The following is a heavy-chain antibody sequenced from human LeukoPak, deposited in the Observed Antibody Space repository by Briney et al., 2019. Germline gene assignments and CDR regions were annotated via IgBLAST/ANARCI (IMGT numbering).Heavy chain of an antibody. CDR3: ARVHYFDSSGYYSSTYYYYMDV. Sequence: SETLSLTCTVSGGSISNYYWTWIPQPPGKGLEWIGYISYSGSTKDNPSLNSRVTISIDTSKNQFSLKLSSVTAADTAVYYCARVHYFDSSGYYSSTYYYYMDVWGKGTTVTVSS. V-gene: IGHV4-59*01. J-gene: IGHJ6*03. CDR1: GGSISNYY. CDR2: ISYSGST. D-gene: IGHD3-22*01.